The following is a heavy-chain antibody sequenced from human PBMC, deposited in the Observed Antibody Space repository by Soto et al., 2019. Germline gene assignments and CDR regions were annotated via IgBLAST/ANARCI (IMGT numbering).Heavy chain of an antibody. D-gene: IGHD3-3*01. CDR2: ISWNSGSI. Sequence: GGSLRLSCAASGCTFDDYAMHWVRQAPGKGLEWVSGISWNSGSIGYADSVKGRFTISRDNAKNSLYLQMNSLRAEDTALYYCAKAHSTDFWSGYSAFDYWGQGTLVTVSS. CDR3: AKAHSTDFWSGYSAFDY. V-gene: IGHV3-9*01. CDR1: GCTFDDYA. J-gene: IGHJ4*02.